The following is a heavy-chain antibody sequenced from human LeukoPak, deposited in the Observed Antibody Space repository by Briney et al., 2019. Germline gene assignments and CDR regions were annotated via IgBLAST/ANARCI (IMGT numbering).Heavy chain of an antibody. Sequence: WETLSLTCTVSGGSINSNSYYWGWIRQPPGKGLECIGIIYYSGTTYYNPSLKSRVTISVDTSKNQFSLRLNSVTAADTAVYYCARRTVTGYYFDYWGQGTLVSVSS. D-gene: IGHD4-17*01. CDR3: ARRTVTGYYFDY. V-gene: IGHV4-39*01. CDR2: IYYSGTT. J-gene: IGHJ4*02. CDR1: GGSINSNSYY.